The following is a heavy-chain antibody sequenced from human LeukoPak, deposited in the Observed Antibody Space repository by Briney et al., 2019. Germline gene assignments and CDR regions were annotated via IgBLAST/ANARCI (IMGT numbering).Heavy chain of an antibody. D-gene: IGHD5-18*01. J-gene: IGHJ6*02. CDR2: ISHSSSYI. Sequence: GGSLRLSCAASGFTFSSYAMSWVRQAPGKGLEWVSSISHSSSYIFYADSVKGRFTISRDNAKNSLYVQMNSLRAEDTADYYCARQGYSYDRGDYYYDGLDIWGQGTTVTVSS. CDR1: GFTFSSYA. CDR3: ARQGYSYDRGDYYYDGLDI. V-gene: IGHV3-21*01.